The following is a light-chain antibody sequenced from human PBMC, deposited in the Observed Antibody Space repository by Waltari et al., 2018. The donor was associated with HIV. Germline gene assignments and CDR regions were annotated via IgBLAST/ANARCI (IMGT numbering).Light chain of an antibody. CDR3: SASEDSLNGPL. CDR2: KTN. J-gene: IGLJ2*01. CDR1: SSNVGRNS. Sequence: QSLLTQPPSASGTPGQRVTISCYGRSSNVGRNSVSWYRRFPGTAPKLLICKTNHRPSGAPDRFSGSKSGSSAALAISRLQSDAESVYCSASEDSLNGPLIGGGTQLTVL. V-gene: IGLV1-44*01.